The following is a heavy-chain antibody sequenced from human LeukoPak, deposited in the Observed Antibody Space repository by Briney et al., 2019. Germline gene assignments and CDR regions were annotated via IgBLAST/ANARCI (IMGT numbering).Heavy chain of an antibody. CDR2: FDPEDGET. CDR3: ATDPTLDGWNNPRDY. D-gene: IGHD1/OR15-1a*01. V-gene: IGHV1-24*01. J-gene: IGHJ4*02. Sequence: ASVTVSCKVSGSTLTELSMHLVRQAPGKGLERMGGFDPEDGETIYAQKFQGRVTMTEDTSTDTAYMELSSLRSEDTAVYYCATDPTLDGWNNPRDYWGQGTLVTVSS. CDR1: GSTLTELS.